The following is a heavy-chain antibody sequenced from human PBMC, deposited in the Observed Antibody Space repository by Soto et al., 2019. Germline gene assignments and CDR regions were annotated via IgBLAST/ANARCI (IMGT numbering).Heavy chain of an antibody. D-gene: IGHD6-19*01. Sequence: HPGGSLRLSCAASGFTFSSYAMSWVRQAPGKGLEWVSAISGSGGSTYYADSVKGRFTISRDNSKNTLYLQMNSLRAEDTAVYYCAKGGRDSSGWGLIRPYYYYYGMDVWGQGTTVTVSS. CDR1: GFTFSSYA. CDR2: ISGSGGST. CDR3: AKGGRDSSGWGLIRPYYYYYGMDV. J-gene: IGHJ6*02. V-gene: IGHV3-23*01.